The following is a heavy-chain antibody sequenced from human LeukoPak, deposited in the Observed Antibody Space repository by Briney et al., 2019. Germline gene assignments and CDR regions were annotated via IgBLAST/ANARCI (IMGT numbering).Heavy chain of an antibody. CDR3: ARDGNSSWRRNDY. D-gene: IGHD6-13*01. Sequence: GGSLRLSCAASGFTFSSYSMNWVRQAPGKGLEWVSSISSSSSYIYYADSVKGRFTISRDNAKNSLYLQMNSLRAEDAAAYYCARDGNSSWRRNDYWGQGTLVTVSS. J-gene: IGHJ4*02. V-gene: IGHV3-21*01. CDR2: ISSSSSYI. CDR1: GFTFSSYS.